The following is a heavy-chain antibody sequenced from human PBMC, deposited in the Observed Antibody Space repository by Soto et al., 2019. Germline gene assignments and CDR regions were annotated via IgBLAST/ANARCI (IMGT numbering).Heavy chain of an antibody. V-gene: IGHV3-33*03. J-gene: IGHJ4*02. D-gene: IGHD6-6*01. Sequence: QVQLVESGGGVVQPGRSLGLSCTASGFTFSTYGMHWVRQAPGKGLEWVAVIWYDGTNIYYADSVKGRFTISRDNSKNTLYLQMSSLRAEDTALYYCAAESSTSSGLGFFDYWGQGTLVTVSS. CDR2: IWYDGTNI. CDR1: GFTFSTYG. CDR3: AAESSTSSGLGFFDY.